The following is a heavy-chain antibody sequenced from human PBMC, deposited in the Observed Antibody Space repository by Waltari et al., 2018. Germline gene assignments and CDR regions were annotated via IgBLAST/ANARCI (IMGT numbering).Heavy chain of an antibody. CDR2: VDTEDGET. CDR3: ARSPAGGIAAAGDY. J-gene: IGHJ4*02. D-gene: IGHD6-13*01. CDR1: EYTFSDYS. Sequence: EVRLIQSGADVKKPGATVKISCKVSEYTFSDYSIHWVQQAPGKGLAWMGLVDTEDGETIYAEKLQGRVTMTTDTSTSTAYMELRSLRANDTAVYYCARSPAGGIAAAGDYWGQGTLVTVSS. V-gene: IGHV1-69-2*01.